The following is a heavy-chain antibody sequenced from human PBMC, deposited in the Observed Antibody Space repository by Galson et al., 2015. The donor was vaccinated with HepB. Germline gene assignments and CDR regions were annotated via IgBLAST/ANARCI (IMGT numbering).Heavy chain of an antibody. Sequence: SLRLSCAASGFTFSSYAMNWVRQAPGKGLEWVSGISGSGGSTYYADSVKGRFIISRDHSKNTLYLQMDSLRAEDTAVYYCAKDPNSSFALDPWGQGTLVTVSS. CDR3: AKDPNSSFALDP. D-gene: IGHD3-10*01. CDR2: ISGSGGST. V-gene: IGHV3-23*01. CDR1: GFTFSSYA. J-gene: IGHJ5*02.